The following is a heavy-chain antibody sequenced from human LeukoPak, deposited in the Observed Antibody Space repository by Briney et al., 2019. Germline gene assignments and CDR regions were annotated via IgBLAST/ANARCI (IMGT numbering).Heavy chain of an antibody. CDR2: IYYSGST. CDR1: GGSISSGPHY. J-gene: IGHJ4*02. D-gene: IGHD1-26*01. Sequence: SETLSLTCTVSGGSISSGPHYWGWIRQPPGKGLEWIGYIYYSGSTNYNPSLKSRVTISVDTSKNQFSLKLSSVTAADTAVYYCARERELLVDYWGQGTLVTVSS. CDR3: ARERELLVDY. V-gene: IGHV4-61*01.